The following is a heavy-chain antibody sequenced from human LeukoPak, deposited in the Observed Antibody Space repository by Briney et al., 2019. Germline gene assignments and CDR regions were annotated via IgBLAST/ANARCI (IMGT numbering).Heavy chain of an antibody. CDR3: ARDEWRFRSGWSRGYFDY. Sequence: ASVKVSCKASGYTFTSYGISWVRQAPGQGLEWMGWISAYNGNTNYAQKLQGRVTMTTDTSTSTAYMELRSLRSDDTAVYYCARDEWRFRSGWSRGYFDYWGQGTLVAVSS. D-gene: IGHD6-19*01. CDR2: ISAYNGNT. CDR1: GYTFTSYG. V-gene: IGHV1-18*01. J-gene: IGHJ4*02.